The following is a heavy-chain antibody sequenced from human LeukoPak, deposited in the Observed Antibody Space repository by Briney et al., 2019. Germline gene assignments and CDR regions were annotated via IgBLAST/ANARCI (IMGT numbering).Heavy chain of an antibody. CDR3: ARVSIAAEFYYMDV. J-gene: IGHJ6*03. CDR2: INSDGSST. CDR1: GFTFSSYW. Sequence: PGGSLRLSCAASGFTFSSYWMHWVRQAPGKGLVWVSRINSDGSSTIYADSVKGRFTISRDNAKNTLYLQMNSLRAADTAVYYCARVSIAAEFYYMDVWGKGTTVTVSS. D-gene: IGHD6-25*01. V-gene: IGHV3-74*01.